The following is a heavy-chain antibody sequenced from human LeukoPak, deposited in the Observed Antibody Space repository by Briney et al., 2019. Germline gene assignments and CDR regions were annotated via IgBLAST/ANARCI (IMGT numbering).Heavy chain of an antibody. D-gene: IGHD3-22*01. CDR1: GFTFSSYS. CDR3: AKRRDYYYDSSGLDI. CDR2: ISSSTNYI. J-gene: IGHJ3*02. Sequence: GGSLRLSCAASGFTFSSYSMNWVRQAPGKGLEWVSSISSSTNYIYYAYSVKGRFTISKDNSKNALYLQMNSLRAEDTAVYYCAKRRDYYYDSSGLDIWGQGTMVTVSS. V-gene: IGHV3-21*04.